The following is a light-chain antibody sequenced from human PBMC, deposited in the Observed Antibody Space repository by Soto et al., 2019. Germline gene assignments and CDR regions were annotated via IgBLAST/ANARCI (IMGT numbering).Light chain of an antibody. CDR2: DVS. J-gene: IGLJ2*01. V-gene: IGLV2-14*01. CDR1: SSDVGGYNY. CDR3: SSYTSSSTLYVV. Sequence: QSPLTQPASVSGAPGQSITISCTGTSSDVGGYNYVSWYQQHPGKAPKLMIYDVSNRPSGVSNRFSGSKSGNTASLTISGLQAEDEADDYYSSYTSSSTLYVVFGGGTKLTVL.